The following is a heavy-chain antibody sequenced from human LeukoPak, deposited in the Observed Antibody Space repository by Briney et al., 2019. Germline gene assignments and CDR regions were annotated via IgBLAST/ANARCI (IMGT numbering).Heavy chain of an antibody. V-gene: IGHV3-23*01. CDR3: ANPYDILTGYAPYYYYGMDV. D-gene: IGHD3-9*01. CDR1: GFTFSSYA. Sequence: GGSLRLSCAASGFTFSSYAMSWVRQAPGKGLEWVSAISGSGGSTYYADSVKGRFTISRDNSKNTLYLQMNSLRAEDTAVYYCANPYDILTGYAPYYYYGMDVWCQGTTVTVSS. CDR2: ISGSGGST. J-gene: IGHJ6*02.